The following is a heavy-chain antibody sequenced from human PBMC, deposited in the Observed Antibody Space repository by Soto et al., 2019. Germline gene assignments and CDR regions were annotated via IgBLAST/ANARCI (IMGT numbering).Heavy chain of an antibody. D-gene: IGHD5-18*01. CDR1: GGSISSYY. Sequence: SETLSLTCPVSGGSISSYYWSWIRQPPGKGLEWIGYIYYSGSTNYNPSLKSRVTISVDTSKNQFSLKLSSLTAADTAVYYCARLRDTAMDPSDYWGQGTLVTVSS. V-gene: IGHV4-59*01. CDR3: ARLRDTAMDPSDY. J-gene: IGHJ4*02. CDR2: IYYSGST.